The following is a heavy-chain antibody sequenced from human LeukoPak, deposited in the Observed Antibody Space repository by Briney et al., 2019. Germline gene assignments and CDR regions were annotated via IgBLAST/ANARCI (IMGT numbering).Heavy chain of an antibody. Sequence: GASVKVSCKASGGTFSSYAISWVRQAPGQGLEWMGGIIPIFGTANYAQKFQGRVTITADESTSTAYMELSSLRSEDTAVYYCARGRTAEDGVLYRYYYYYMDVWGKGTTVTVSS. D-gene: IGHD2/OR15-2a*01. CDR1: GGTFSSYA. V-gene: IGHV1-69*13. CDR3: ARGRTAEDGVLYRYYYYYMDV. J-gene: IGHJ6*03. CDR2: IIPIFGTA.